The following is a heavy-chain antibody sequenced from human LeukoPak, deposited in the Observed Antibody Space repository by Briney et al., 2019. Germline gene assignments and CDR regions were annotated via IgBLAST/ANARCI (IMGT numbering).Heavy chain of an antibody. D-gene: IGHD3-22*01. J-gene: IGHJ1*01. V-gene: IGHV3-64*01. CDR3: ATYYYDSGGFHFHH. Sequence: GGSLRLSWAASGFNFRSYGVHWVGQAAGKGLEYVSAISSNAGRTYYANSVKGRFTISKDNSRNTLYLQMGRLRAEDMAVYYCATYYYDSGGFHFHHWGQGTLVTVSS. CDR2: ISSNAGRT. CDR1: GFNFRSYG.